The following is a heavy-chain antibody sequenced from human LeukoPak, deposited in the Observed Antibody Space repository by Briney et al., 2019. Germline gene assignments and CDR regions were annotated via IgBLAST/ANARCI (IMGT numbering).Heavy chain of an antibody. V-gene: IGHV5-51*01. J-gene: IGHJ4*02. CDR2: IYPGDSDT. CDR3: ARRAAEWEPLDY. Sequence: GESLKISCKVSGYRFTSYWIGWVRQMPGKGLEWMGIIYPGDSDTRYSPSFQGQVTISADKSISTAYLQWSSLRASDTAMYYCARRAAEWEPLDYWGQGTLVTVSS. CDR1: GYRFTSYW. D-gene: IGHD1-14*01.